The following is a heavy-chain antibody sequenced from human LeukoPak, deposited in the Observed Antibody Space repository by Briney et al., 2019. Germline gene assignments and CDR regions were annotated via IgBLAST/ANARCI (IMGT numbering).Heavy chain of an antibody. CDR3: ARRDYDFWSGYAFDI. J-gene: IGHJ3*02. CDR2: IYYSGST. Sequence: PSETLSLTCTVSGGSISSSSYYWGWIRQPPGKGLEWIGSIYYSGSTYYNPSPKSRVTISVDTSKNQFSLKLSSVTAADTAVYYCARRDYDFWSGYAFDIWGQGTMVTVSS. CDR1: GGSISSSSYY. D-gene: IGHD3-3*01. V-gene: IGHV4-39*01.